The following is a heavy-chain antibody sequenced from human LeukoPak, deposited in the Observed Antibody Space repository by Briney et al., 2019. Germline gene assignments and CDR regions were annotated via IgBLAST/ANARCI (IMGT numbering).Heavy chain of an antibody. CDR1: GYSFTSYW. D-gene: IGHD6-25*01. CDR2: IYPGDSDT. Sequence: GESLKISCKGSGYSFTSYWIGWVRQMPGKGLEWMGIIYPGDSDTRYSPSFQGQVTISADKSISTAYLQWSSLKASDTAMYYCARRSYISANASYAGFDYWGQGTLVTVSS. J-gene: IGHJ4*02. V-gene: IGHV5-51*01. CDR3: ARRSYISANASYAGFDY.